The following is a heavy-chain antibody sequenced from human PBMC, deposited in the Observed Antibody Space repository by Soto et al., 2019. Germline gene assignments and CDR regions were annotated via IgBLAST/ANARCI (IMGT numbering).Heavy chain of an antibody. J-gene: IGHJ6*04. CDR3: LLLPRGMDV. D-gene: IGHD2-15*01. CDR1: GFTFSDYW. V-gene: IGHV3-7*01. CDR2: IKQDGSEK. Sequence: EVRLVESGGGLVQSGGSLRLSCAASGFTFSDYWMSWVRHAPGKGPEWVANIKQDGSEKYYVDSVKGRFTISRDNAKNSLYLQMNGLRDEDTAVYYCLLLPRGMDVWGKGTTVTVSS.